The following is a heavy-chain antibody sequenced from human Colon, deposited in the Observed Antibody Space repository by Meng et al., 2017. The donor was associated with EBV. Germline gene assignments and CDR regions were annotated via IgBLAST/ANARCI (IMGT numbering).Heavy chain of an antibody. CDR1: CDSLSSANW. J-gene: IGHJ4*02. CDR3: ARTAICIGGSCTTWDY. CDR2: IHHNGNT. D-gene: IGHD2-15*01. Sequence: QVQLQEAGPGLVKPSETLSLTCAVSCDSLSSANWWSWVRQPPGKGLEWIGEIHHNGNTNYNPSLKSRVTISVDKSKNQFVLKVTSVTAADTAVYYCARTAICIGGSCTTWDYWGQGALVTVSS. V-gene: IGHV4-4*02.